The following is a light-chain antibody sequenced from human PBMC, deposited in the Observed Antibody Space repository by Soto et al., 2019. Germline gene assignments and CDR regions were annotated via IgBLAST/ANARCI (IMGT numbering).Light chain of an antibody. CDR2: EVS. Sequence: QSALTQPASVSGSPGQSITISCTGTSSDVGDYNFVSWYQQHPGKAPKLMIYEVSNRPSGVSNRFSGSKSGNTASLNISGLQAEDEADYYCGSSTISSTLEVFGTGTKVTVL. J-gene: IGLJ1*01. V-gene: IGLV2-14*01. CDR1: SSDVGDYNF. CDR3: GSSTISSTLEV.